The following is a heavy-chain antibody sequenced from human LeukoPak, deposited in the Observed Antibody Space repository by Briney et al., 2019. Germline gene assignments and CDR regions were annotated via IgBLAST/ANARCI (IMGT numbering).Heavy chain of an antibody. CDR2: ISSSGYSI. J-gene: IGHJ3*02. CDR3: ARDRTYGDYAVGAFDI. Sequence: GGSLRLSCAASGFTFSSYSMNWVRQAPGKGLEWVSCISSSGYSIYYADSVKGRFTISRDNAKNSLYLQMNSLRAEDTALYYCARDRTYGDYAVGAFDIWGQGTMVTVSS. CDR1: GFTFSSYS. D-gene: IGHD4-17*01. V-gene: IGHV3-21*04.